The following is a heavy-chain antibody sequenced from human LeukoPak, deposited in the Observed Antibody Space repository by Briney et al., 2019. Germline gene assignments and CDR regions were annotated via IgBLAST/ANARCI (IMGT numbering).Heavy chain of an antibody. Sequence: SETLSLTCTVSGGSISSYYWSWIRQPPGKGLEWIGYIYYSGSTNYNPSLKSRVTISVDTSKNQFSLKLSSVTAADTAMYYCAREAGYCSGGSCYGAWFDYWGQGTLVTVSS. J-gene: IGHJ4*02. CDR2: IYYSGST. CDR1: GGSISSYY. D-gene: IGHD2-15*01. V-gene: IGHV4-59*01. CDR3: AREAGYCSGGSCYGAWFDY.